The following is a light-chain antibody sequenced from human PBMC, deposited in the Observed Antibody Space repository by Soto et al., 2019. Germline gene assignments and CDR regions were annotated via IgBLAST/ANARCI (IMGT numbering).Light chain of an antibody. J-gene: IGLJ3*02. CDR2: DVS. V-gene: IGLV2-14*03. CDR1: ASDIGYYNF. Sequence: QSALTQPASVSESLGQSITISCTGAASDIGYYNFVSWYQQHPATAPKLIIYDVSHRPSGISFRFSGSKSGNTASLTISGLRAEDEAAYYCASYTGTDTPWVFGGGTQLTVL. CDR3: ASYTGTDTPWV.